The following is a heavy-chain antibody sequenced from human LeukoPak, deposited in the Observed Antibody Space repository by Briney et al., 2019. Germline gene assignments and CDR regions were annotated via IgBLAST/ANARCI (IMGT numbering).Heavy chain of an antibody. Sequence: SETLSLTCTVSAYSISDAYYWGWIRQPPGKGLESIGNIYYSGTTDYSPSLKSRVTISVDTSKNQFSLKLSSVTAADTAVYYCARGIAPDTVGDAFDIWGQGTMVTVSS. CDR3: ARGIAPDTVGDAFDI. CDR2: IYYSGTT. D-gene: IGHD6-13*01. CDR1: AYSISDAYY. J-gene: IGHJ3*02. V-gene: IGHV4-38-2*02.